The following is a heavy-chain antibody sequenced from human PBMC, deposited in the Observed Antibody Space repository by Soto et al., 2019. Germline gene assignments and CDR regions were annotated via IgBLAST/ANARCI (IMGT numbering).Heavy chain of an antibody. J-gene: IGHJ4*02. V-gene: IGHV3-7*01. CDR1: KFTFSSYW. Sequence: EVQLVESGGGLVQPGGSLRLSCAASKFTFSSYWMNWVRQAPGKGLEWVANIKQDGSEKYYVDSVKGRFTISRDNAKKALYLQMNSRRAEETGVYYVGGGGGWVIDSWGQGALVTVSS. D-gene: IGHD3-16*01. CDR2: IKQDGSEK. CDR3: GGGGGWVIDS.